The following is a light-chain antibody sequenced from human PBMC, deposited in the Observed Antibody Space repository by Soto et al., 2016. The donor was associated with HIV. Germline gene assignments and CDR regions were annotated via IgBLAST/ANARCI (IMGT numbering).Light chain of an antibody. CDR3: QQYDNLLRT. CDR2: DAS. Sequence: IQMTQSPSSLSASVGGRITITCRASQDINNYLSWYQQKPGKAPKLLIYDASNLETGVPSRFSGSGSGTTFTFTISGLQPEDIATYYCQQYDNLLRTFGQGTKVEMK. V-gene: IGKV1-33*01. CDR1: QDINNY. J-gene: IGKJ1*01.